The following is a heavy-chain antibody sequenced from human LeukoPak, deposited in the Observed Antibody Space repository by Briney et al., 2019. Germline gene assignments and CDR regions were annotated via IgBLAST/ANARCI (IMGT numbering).Heavy chain of an antibody. V-gene: IGHV4-39*01. J-gene: IGHJ4*02. Sequence: SETLSLTRSVSGDSITSRSYQWGWVRQPPGKGLEWIGTIYYSGTTYYNPSLQSRVTISVDTSKNQFSLKLSSVTAGDTALYYCASRPGGPEYFGSGSSPWGQGTLVTVSS. D-gene: IGHD3-10*01. CDR3: ASRPGGPEYFGSGSSP. CDR2: IYYSGTT. CDR1: GDSITSRSYQ.